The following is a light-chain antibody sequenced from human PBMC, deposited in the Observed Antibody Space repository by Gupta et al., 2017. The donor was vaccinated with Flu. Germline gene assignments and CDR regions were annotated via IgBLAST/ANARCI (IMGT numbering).Light chain of an antibody. CDR2: QDG. CDR3: QAWDNSRGV. V-gene: IGLV3-1*01. CDR1: GLGGKY. J-gene: IGLJ2*01. Sequence: SYELTHPPSLSVSPGQTASITCSGDGLGGKYISWYQQTPGRSPVLVIYQDGKRPSGIPERFSGSNSGNTATLSISGTQTMDEADYYCQAWDNSRGVFGGGTKLPVL.